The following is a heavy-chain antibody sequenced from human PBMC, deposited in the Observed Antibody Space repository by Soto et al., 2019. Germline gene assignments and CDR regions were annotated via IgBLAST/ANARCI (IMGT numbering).Heavy chain of an antibody. CDR3: ARESNGNYHAWTDY. Sequence: ASVKVSCKASGYRFIDYFMHWVRRAPGQGLEWMGWINPKSGGTKIAQKFQGRSTMTRHTSINTVFMELSRLTSDDTAVYFCARESNGNYHAWTDYWGLGALVTVSS. J-gene: IGHJ4*02. D-gene: IGHD2-8*01. CDR1: GYRFIDYF. CDR2: INPKSGGT. V-gene: IGHV1-2*02.